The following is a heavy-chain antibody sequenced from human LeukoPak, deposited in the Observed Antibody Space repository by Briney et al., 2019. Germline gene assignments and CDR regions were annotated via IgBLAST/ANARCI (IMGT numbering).Heavy chain of an antibody. CDR2: ISYDGSNK. CDR3: AKDRPLGDSYYDSSGYGLDN. J-gene: IGHJ4*02. D-gene: IGHD3-22*01. CDR1: GFTFRIYG. V-gene: IGHV3-30*18. Sequence: GRSLRLSCAASGFTFRIYGMHWVRQAPGKGLEWVAVISYDGSNKNHADSVKGRFTISRDNSQNTLFLQMNSLRTEDTALYYCAKDRPLGDSYYDSSGYGLDNWGQGTLVTVSS.